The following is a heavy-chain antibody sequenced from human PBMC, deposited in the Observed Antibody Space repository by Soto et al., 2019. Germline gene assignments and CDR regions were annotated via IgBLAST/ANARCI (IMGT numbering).Heavy chain of an antibody. CDR2: TSYDGNNK. CDR1: GFTFTSYA. D-gene: IGHD5-12*01. Sequence: QVQLVESGGGVVQAGRSLRLSCAASGFTFTSYAMHWVRQAPGKGLEWVAVTSYDGNNKYYADSVKGRFTISRDNSKNTLYLQMNSLRDDETAVYYCARDSTRVATIFAYWGQGTLVTVSS. J-gene: IGHJ4*02. V-gene: IGHV3-30-3*01. CDR3: ARDSTRVATIFAY.